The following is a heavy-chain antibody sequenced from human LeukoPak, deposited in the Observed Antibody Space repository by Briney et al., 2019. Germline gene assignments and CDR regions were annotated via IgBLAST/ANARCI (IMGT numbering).Heavy chain of an antibody. CDR2: IWYDGSNK. D-gene: IGHD6-19*01. V-gene: IGHV3-33*01. CDR3: ARAHWGIAVAGTSPNYYYYYGMDV. Sequence: GRSLRLSCAASGFTFSSYGMHWVRQAPGKGLEWVAVIWYDGSNKYYADSVKGRFTISRDNSKNTLYLQMNSLRAEDTAVYYCARAHWGIAVAGTSPNYYYYYGMDVWGQGTTVTVSS. CDR1: GFTFSSYG. J-gene: IGHJ6*02.